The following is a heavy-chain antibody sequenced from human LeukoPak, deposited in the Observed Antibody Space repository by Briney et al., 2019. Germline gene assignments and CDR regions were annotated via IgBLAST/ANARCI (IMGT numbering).Heavy chain of an antibody. D-gene: IGHD6-19*01. CDR1: GYTFTSYG. Sequence: GASVKVSCKASGYTFTSYGISWVRQAPGQGLEWMGWISAHNGNTNYEEKVQGRVTMTTDTSTSTAYMELRSLRSDDTAVYYCARHKGTVATYYYYSMDLWGKGTTVTVSS. CDR2: ISAHNGNT. V-gene: IGHV1-18*01. CDR3: ARHKGTVATYYYYSMDL. J-gene: IGHJ6*03.